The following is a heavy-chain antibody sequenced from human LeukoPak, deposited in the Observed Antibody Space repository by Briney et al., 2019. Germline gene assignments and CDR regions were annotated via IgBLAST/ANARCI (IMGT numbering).Heavy chain of an antibody. V-gene: IGHV1-69*05. Sequence: SVKVSCKASGGTFSSYAISWVRQAPGQGLEWMGGIIPIFGTANYAQKFQGRVTITTDESTSTAYMELSSLRSEDTAVYYCARSRWGLHVGVYWGQGTLVTVSS. CDR3: ARSRWGLHVGVY. CDR1: GGTFSSYA. J-gene: IGHJ4*02. CDR2: IIPIFGTA. D-gene: IGHD1-26*01.